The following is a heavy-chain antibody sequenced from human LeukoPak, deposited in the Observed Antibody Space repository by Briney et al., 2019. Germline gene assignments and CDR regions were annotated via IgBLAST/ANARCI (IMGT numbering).Heavy chain of an antibody. D-gene: IGHD3-9*01. Sequence: GGSLRLPCAASGFTVSSNYMSWVHQAPGKGLEWVSVIYSGGSTYYADSVKGRFTISRDNSKNTLYLQMNSLRAEDTAVYYCARGLRYDILTGYGSQNPYYFDYWGQGTLVTVSS. CDR1: GFTVSSNY. V-gene: IGHV3-53*01. CDR3: ARGLRYDILTGYGSQNPYYFDY. CDR2: IYSGGST. J-gene: IGHJ4*02.